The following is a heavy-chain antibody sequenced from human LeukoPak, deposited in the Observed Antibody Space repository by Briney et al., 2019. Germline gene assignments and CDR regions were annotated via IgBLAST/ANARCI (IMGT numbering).Heavy chain of an antibody. V-gene: IGHV1-18*04. Sequence: GASVTVSCKASGYTFTSYGITWVRQAPGQGLEWMGWISAYNGNTNYAQKLQGRVTMTTDTSTSTAYMELRSLRSDDTAVYYCARDSKVYYDSSGYHDYWGQGTLVTVSS. D-gene: IGHD3-22*01. J-gene: IGHJ4*02. CDR1: GYTFTSYG. CDR3: ARDSKVYYDSSGYHDY. CDR2: ISAYNGNT.